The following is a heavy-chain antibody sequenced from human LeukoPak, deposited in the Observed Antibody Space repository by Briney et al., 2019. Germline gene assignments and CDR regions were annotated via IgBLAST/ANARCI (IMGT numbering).Heavy chain of an antibody. D-gene: IGHD3-22*01. CDR2: ISGSGGST. CDR3: AKEPGTMIVVVITTPYFDY. Sequence: GGSLRLSCAASGFTFSSYAMSWVRQAPGKGLEWVPAISGSGGSTYYADSVKGRFTISRDNSKNTLYLQMNSLRAEDTAVYYCAKEPGTMIVVVITTPYFDYWGQGTLVTVSS. J-gene: IGHJ4*02. V-gene: IGHV3-23*01. CDR1: GFTFSSYA.